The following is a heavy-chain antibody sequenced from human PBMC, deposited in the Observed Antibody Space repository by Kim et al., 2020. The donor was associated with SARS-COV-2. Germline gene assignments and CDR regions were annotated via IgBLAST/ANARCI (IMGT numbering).Heavy chain of an antibody. Sequence: LSLTCAASGFTVSSNYMSWVRQAPGKGLEWVSVIYSGGSTYYADSVKGRFTISRDNSKNTLYLQMNSLRAEDTAVYYCARDLIGSAGVDGMDVWGQGTTVTVSS. D-gene: IGHD1-26*01. CDR2: IYSGGST. J-gene: IGHJ6*02. CDR3: ARDLIGSAGVDGMDV. CDR1: GFTVSSNY. V-gene: IGHV3-53*01.